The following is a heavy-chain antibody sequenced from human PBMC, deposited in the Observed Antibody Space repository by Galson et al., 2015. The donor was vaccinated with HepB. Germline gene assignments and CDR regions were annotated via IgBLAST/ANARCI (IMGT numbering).Heavy chain of an antibody. V-gene: IGHV3-23*01. Sequence: SLRLSCAASGFTFSSYVMSWVRQAPGKGLEWVSAISGSGGSTYYADSVKGRFTISRDNSKNTLYLQMNSLRAEDTAVYYCVSAAAGSSYWYFDLWGRGTLVTVSS. J-gene: IGHJ2*01. CDR3: VSAAAGSSYWYFDL. D-gene: IGHD6-13*01. CDR1: GFTFSSYV. CDR2: ISGSGGST.